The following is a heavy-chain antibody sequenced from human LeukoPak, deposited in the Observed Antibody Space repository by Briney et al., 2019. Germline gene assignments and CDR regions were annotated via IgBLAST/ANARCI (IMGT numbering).Heavy chain of an antibody. CDR1: GFTFSRYW. D-gene: IGHD1-14*01. V-gene: IGHV3-23*01. J-gene: IGHJ4*02. CDR3: ANRRNYASDY. CDR2: LSNSGGST. Sequence: PGGSLRLSCAASGFTFSRYWMSWVRQAPGKGLEWVSTLSNSGGSTYYADSVKGRFTISRDNSKNALYLQMNSLRDEDTAIYYCANRRNYASDYWGQGTLVTVSS.